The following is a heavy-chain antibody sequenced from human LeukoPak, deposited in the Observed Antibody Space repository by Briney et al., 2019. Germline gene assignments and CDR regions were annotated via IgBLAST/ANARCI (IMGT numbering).Heavy chain of an antibody. D-gene: IGHD3-10*01. CDR2: IYYSGST. CDR1: GGSISSSSYY. CDR3: IREGGGY. V-gene: IGHV4-39*01. J-gene: IGHJ4*02. Sequence: SETLSLTCTVSGGSISSSSYYWGWIRQPPGKGLEWVGSIYYSGSTYYNPSLKSRVTISVDTSKNQFSLKLSSVTAADTAVYYCIREGGGYWGQGTLVTVSS.